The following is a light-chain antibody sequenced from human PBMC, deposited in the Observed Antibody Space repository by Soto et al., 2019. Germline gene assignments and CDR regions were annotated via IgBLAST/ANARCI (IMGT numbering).Light chain of an antibody. CDR1: SGHSSYA. CDR2: LNSDGSH. V-gene: IGLV4-69*01. J-gene: IGLJ2*01. CDR3: QTWGAATLV. Sequence: QPVLTQSPSVSASLGASVKLTCTLSSGHSSYAIAWHQQQPERGPRYLMKLNSDGSHTRGDGVPDRFSGSSSGAERYLTISSLLSEDEGDYYCQTWGAATLVFGGGTKLTVL.